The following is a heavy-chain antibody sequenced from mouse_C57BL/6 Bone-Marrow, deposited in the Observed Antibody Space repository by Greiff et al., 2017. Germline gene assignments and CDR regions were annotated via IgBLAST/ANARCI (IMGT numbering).Heavy chain of an antibody. CDR3: ARSRGLRREERYFDY. J-gene: IGHJ2*01. CDR2: IDPYSGGT. Sequence: QVQLQQPGAELVKPGASVKLSCKASGYTFTSSWMHWVKQRPGRGLEWIGRIDPYSGGTKYNEKFKNKATLTVDKSSSTAYMQLSSLTSEDSAVYYWARSRGLRREERYFDYWGQGTTLTVSS. V-gene: IGHV1-72*01. D-gene: IGHD2-4*01. CDR1: GYTFTSSW.